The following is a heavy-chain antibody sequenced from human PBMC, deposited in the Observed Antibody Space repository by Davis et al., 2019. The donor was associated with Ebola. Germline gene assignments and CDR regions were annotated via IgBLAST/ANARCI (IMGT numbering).Heavy chain of an antibody. CDR2: IYYSGST. CDR1: GGSISSYY. Sequence: MPSETLSLTCTVSGGSISSYYWSWIRQPPGKGLEWIGYIYYSGSTNYNPSLKSRVTISVDTSKNQFSLKLSSVTAADTAVYYCARGKDSSGYPYYFDYWGQGTLVTVSS. J-gene: IGHJ4*02. V-gene: IGHV4-59*12. D-gene: IGHD3-22*01. CDR3: ARGKDSSGYPYYFDY.